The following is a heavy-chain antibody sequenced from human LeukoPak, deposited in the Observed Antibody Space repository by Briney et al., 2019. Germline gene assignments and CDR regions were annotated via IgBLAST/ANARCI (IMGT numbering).Heavy chain of an antibody. D-gene: IGHD5-18*01. CDR3: ARGRIQLWYPWYFDY. V-gene: IGHV4-39*07. CDR2: INHSGST. CDR1: GGSISSSSYY. J-gene: IGHJ4*02. Sequence: SETLSLTCTVSGGSISSSSYYRGWIRQPPGKGLEWIGEINHSGSTNYNPSLKSRVTISVDTSKNQFSLKLSSVTAADTAVYYCARGRIQLWYPWYFDYWGQGTLVTVSS.